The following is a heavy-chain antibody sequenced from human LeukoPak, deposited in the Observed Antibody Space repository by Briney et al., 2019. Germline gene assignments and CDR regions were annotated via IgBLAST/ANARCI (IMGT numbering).Heavy chain of an antibody. D-gene: IGHD3-16*01. V-gene: IGHV4-34*01. J-gene: IGHJ6*03. CDR1: GGSLSGYY. CDR3: ARRGGRGVTYYYMDV. Sequence: PSETLSLTCAVYGGSLSGYYWSWIRQPPGKGLEWIGEINHSGSTNYNPSLKSRVTISVDTSKNQFSLKLSSVTAADTAVYYCARRGGRGVTYYYMDVWGKGTTVTVSS. CDR2: INHSGST.